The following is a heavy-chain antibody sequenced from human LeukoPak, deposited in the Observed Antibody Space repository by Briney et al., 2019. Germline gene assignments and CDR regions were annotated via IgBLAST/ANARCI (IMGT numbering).Heavy chain of an antibody. D-gene: IGHD3-22*01. J-gene: IGHJ4*02. CDR3: AKGGGGSGYSQSDC. CDR2: IGSSGDTT. CDR1: GFTFSSYA. V-gene: IGHV3-23*01. Sequence: GGSLRLSCAASGFTFSSYAMSWVRQAPGKGLEWVSTIGSSGDTTYYAGPVKGRFTISRDNSRNTLYLQMNSLRAEDTAVYYCAKGGGGSGYSQSDCWGQGTLVTVSS.